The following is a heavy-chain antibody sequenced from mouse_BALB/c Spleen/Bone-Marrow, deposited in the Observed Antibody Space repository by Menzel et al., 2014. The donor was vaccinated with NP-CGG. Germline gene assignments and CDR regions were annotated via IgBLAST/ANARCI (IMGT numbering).Heavy chain of an antibody. CDR3: AREVSMDY. CDR2: ISSGGSYT. J-gene: IGHJ4*01. V-gene: IGHV5-9-4*01. CDR1: GFTFSSYA. Sequence: EVKVVESGGGLVKPGGSLKLSCAASGFTFSSYAMSWVRQSPEKRLEWVAEISSGGSYTYYPDTVTGRFTISRDNAKHTLYLEMSSLRSEDTAMYYCAREVSMDYWGQGTSVTVSS.